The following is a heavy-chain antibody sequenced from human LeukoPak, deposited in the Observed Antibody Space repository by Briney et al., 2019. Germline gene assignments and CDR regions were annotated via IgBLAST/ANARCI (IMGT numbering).Heavy chain of an antibody. Sequence: GASVKVSCKASGYTFTSYAMNWVRQAPGQGLEWMGWINTNTGNPTYAQGVTGRFVFSLDTSVSTAYLQISSLKAEDTAVYYCAGSTTSSGWYYRLPSTFDYWGQGTLATVSS. D-gene: IGHD6-19*01. CDR1: GYTFTSYA. J-gene: IGHJ4*02. V-gene: IGHV7-4-1*02. CDR2: INTNTGNP. CDR3: AGSTTSSGWYYRLPSTFDY.